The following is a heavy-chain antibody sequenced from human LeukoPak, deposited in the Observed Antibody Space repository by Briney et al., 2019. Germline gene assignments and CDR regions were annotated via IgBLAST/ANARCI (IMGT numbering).Heavy chain of an antibody. CDR2: IVVGSGNT. Sequence: SVKVSCKASGFTFTSSAMQWVRQARGQRLEWIGLIVVGSGNTNYAQKFKERVTITRDMSTSTAYMELSSLRSEDTAVYYCAAGYSSGWLFSYWGQGTLVTVSS. J-gene: IGHJ4*02. CDR3: AAGYSSGWLFSY. V-gene: IGHV1-58*02. D-gene: IGHD6-19*01. CDR1: GFTFTSSA.